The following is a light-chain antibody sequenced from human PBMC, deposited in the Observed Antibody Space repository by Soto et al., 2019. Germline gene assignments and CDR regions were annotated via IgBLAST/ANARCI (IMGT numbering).Light chain of an antibody. V-gene: IGLV2-14*01. J-gene: IGLJ1*01. Sequence: QSVLTQPASVSGSPGQSITISCTGTSSVVGGYNYVSWYQQNPGKAPKLMIYEVSNRPSGVSNRFSGSKSGNMASLTISGLQAEDEADYYCSSYTINRTYVFGTGTKVTVL. CDR1: SSVVGGYNY. CDR3: SSYTINRTYV. CDR2: EVS.